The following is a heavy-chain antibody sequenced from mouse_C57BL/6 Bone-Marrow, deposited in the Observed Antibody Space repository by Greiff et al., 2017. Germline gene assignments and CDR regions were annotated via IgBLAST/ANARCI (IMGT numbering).Heavy chain of an antibody. J-gene: IGHJ4*01. D-gene: IGHD2-5*01. CDR3: ARRGYSNYEAMDY. CDR2: IYPSDSET. V-gene: IGHV1-61*01. CDR1: GYTFTSYW. Sequence: VQLQQPGAELVRPGSSVKLSCKASGYTFTSYWMDWVKQRPGQGLEWIGNIYPSDSETHYNQKFKDKATLTVDKSSSTAYMQLSSLTSEDSAVYYCARRGYSNYEAMDYWGQGTSVTVSS.